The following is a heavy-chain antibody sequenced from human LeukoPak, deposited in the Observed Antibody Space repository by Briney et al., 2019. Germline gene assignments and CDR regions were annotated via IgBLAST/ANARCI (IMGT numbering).Heavy chain of an antibody. CDR3: ARGLAPRRRDSDY. V-gene: IGHV3-74*01. J-gene: IGHJ4*02. Sequence: GGSLRLSCSDSGFTFSTYWVHWVRQAPGKGLVWVSRTSTDGITTNYADSVKGRFTISRDNAENTLYLQMNSLRAEDTAVYYCARGLAPRRRDSDYWGQGTLVTVSS. CDR1: GFTFSTYW. CDR2: TSTDGITT.